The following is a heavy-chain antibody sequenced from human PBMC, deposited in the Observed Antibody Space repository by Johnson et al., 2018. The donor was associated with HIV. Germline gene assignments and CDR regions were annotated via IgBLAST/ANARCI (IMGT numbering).Heavy chain of an antibody. V-gene: IGHV3-66*01. CDR3: ARGCRDGYTCDVFDV. D-gene: IGHD5-24*01. J-gene: IGHJ3*01. Sequence: VQLVESGGGLVQPGGSLRLSCAASGLTVSSNYMTWVRQGPGKGLEWVSVINSGGGTYYADSVTGRFTISRDNSKNTLYLQMKSLGAEDTAVYFWARGCRDGYTCDVFDVWGQGTRVTVSS. CDR2: INSGGGT. CDR1: GLTVSSNY.